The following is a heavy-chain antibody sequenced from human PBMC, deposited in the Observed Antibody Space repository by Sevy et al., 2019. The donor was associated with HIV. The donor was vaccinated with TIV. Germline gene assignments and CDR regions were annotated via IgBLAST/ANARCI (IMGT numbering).Heavy chain of an antibody. J-gene: IGHJ4*02. V-gene: IGHV3-23*01. D-gene: IGHD2-2*01. Sequence: GGSLRLSCAASGFTFSNYAMSWVRQAPGKGLEWISTFSFGCGKINYADSVKGRFTISRDNSNNTLYLQMNSLRAEDTALYYSAREGCSKPHDYWGQGTLVTVSS. CDR3: AREGCSKPHDY. CDR2: FSFGCGKI. CDR1: GFTFSNYA.